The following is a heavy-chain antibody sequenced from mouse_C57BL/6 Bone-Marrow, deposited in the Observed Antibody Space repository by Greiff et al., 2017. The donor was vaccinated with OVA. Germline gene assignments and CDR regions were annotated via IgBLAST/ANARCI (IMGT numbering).Heavy chain of an antibody. CDR2: IHPNSGST. CDR3: ARSYYYYAMDY. V-gene: IGHV1-64*01. J-gene: IGHJ4*01. Sequence: QVQLQQPGAELVKPGASVKLSCKASGYTFTSYWMHWVKQRPGQGLEWIGMIHPNSGSTNYNEKFKSKATLTVDKSSSTAYKQLSSLTSEDSAVYYCARSYYYYAMDYWGQGTSVTVSS. CDR1: GYTFTSYW.